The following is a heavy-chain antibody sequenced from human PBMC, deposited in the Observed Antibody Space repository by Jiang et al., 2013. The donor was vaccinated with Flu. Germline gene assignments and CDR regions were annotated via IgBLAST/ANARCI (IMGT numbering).Heavy chain of an antibody. V-gene: IGHV5-10-1*01. CDR2: IGPPDSYT. Sequence: QLVESGGEVKKPGESLRISCETSGYTFTSYYIIWVRQVPGKGLEWVGRIGPPDSYTNYNPSLQGHVFLSVDRSANTAFLQWDRLEASDTAIYYCARSNKISGGDGLYWGQGTLVTVSS. D-gene: IGHD5-24*01. J-gene: IGHJ1*01. CDR3: ARSNKISGGDGLY. CDR1: GYTFTSYY.